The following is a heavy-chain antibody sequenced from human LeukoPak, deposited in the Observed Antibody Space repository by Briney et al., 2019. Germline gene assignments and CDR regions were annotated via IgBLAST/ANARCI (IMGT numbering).Heavy chain of an antibody. CDR3: ARDSRSVVVVAKPPNWFDP. CDR2: ISAYNGNT. CDR1: GYTFTSYG. J-gene: IGHJ5*02. Sequence: ASVKVSCKASGYTFTSYGISWVRQAPGQGLEWMGWISAYNGNTNYAQKPQGRVTMTTDTSTSTAYMELRSLRSDDTAVYYRARDSRSVVVVAKPPNWFDPWGQGTLVTVSS. V-gene: IGHV1-18*01. D-gene: IGHD2-15*01.